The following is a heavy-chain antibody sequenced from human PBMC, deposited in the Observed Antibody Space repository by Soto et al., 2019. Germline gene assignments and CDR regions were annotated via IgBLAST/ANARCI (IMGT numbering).Heavy chain of an antibody. Sequence: EVRLLESGGGLVQPGGSLRLSCAASGFTFSVYAMSWVRQAPGKGLEWVSGISGSGDSTHYADSVKGRFTVSRDNSKSMRYLQTNSLRAEDTAIYYCAKALSGGFTYWGQGTLVTVSS. V-gene: IGHV3-23*01. D-gene: IGHD2-8*02. CDR1: GFTFSVYA. CDR3: AKALSGGFTY. J-gene: IGHJ4*02. CDR2: ISGSGDST.